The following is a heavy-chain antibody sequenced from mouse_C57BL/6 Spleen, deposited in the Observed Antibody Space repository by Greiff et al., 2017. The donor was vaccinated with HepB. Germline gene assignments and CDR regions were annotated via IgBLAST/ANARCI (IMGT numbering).Heavy chain of an antibody. CDR1: GYTFTEYT. J-gene: IGHJ4*01. CDR3: ARHEDYGYDEYYYAMDY. Sequence: VQLVESGAELVKPGASVKLSCKASGYTFTEYTIHWVKQRSGQGLEWIGWFYPGSGSIKYNEKFKDKATLTADKSSSTVYMELSRLTSEDSAVYFCARHEDYGYDEYYYAMDYWGQGTSVTVSS. D-gene: IGHD2-2*01. CDR2: FYPGSGSI. V-gene: IGHV1-62-2*01.